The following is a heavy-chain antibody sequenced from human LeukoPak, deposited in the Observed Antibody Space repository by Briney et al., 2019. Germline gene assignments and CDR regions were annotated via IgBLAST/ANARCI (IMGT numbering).Heavy chain of an antibody. CDR2: ISAYNGNT. Sequence: ASVKVSCKASGYTFTSYGISWVRQAPGQGLEWMGWISAYNGNTNYAQKLQGRVTMTTDTSTSTAYMELRSLRSDDTAVYYCARPRSYCGGDCYSPFDYWGQGTLVTVSS. J-gene: IGHJ4*02. D-gene: IGHD2-21*02. CDR3: ARPRSYCGGDCYSPFDY. V-gene: IGHV1-18*01. CDR1: GYTFTSYG.